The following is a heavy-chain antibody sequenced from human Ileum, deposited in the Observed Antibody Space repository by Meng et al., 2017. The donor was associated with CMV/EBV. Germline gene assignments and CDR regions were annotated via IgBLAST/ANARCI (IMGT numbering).Heavy chain of an antibody. CDR3: AKEQSICIAVTGIFDF. D-gene: IGHD6-19*01. Sequence: VWLEGPGPGLWKPSEVLSLTCSVARTATSGFFWSWIRQTAGKGLEWIGRIYSSGSTFYNTSLESRVTMSIDTSKNQFSLRLASVTAADTAVYFCAKEQSICIAVTGIFDFWGQGALVTVSS. J-gene: IGHJ4*02. CDR2: IYSSGST. CDR1: RTATSGFF. V-gene: IGHV4-4*07.